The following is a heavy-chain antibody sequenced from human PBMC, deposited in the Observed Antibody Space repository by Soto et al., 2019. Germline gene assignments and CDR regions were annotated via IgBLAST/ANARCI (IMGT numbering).Heavy chain of an antibody. V-gene: IGHV1-58*01. CDR2: IVVGSGNT. D-gene: IGHD6-6*01. J-gene: IGHJ5*02. Sequence: SVKVSCKASGFTFTSSAVQWVRQARGQRLEWIGWIVVGSGNTNYAQKFQERVTITRDMSTSTAYMELSSLRSEDTAVYYCAAELIGKSMAARLAWFDPWGQGTLVTVSS. CDR1: GFTFTSSA. CDR3: AAELIGKSMAARLAWFDP.